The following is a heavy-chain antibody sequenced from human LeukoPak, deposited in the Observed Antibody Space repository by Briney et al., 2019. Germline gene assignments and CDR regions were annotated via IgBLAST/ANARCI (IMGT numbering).Heavy chain of an antibody. V-gene: IGHV1-69*04. Sequence: SVKVSCKASGGTFSSYAISWVRQAPGQGLEWMGRIIPILGIANYAQKFQGRVTITADKSTSTAYTELSSLRSEDTAVYYCARDQEYSSSDGMDVWGQGTTVTVSS. D-gene: IGHD6-6*01. CDR1: GGTFSSYA. J-gene: IGHJ6*02. CDR3: ARDQEYSSSDGMDV. CDR2: IIPILGIA.